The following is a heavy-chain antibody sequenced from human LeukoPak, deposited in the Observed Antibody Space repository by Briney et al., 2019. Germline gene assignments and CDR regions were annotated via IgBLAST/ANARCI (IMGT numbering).Heavy chain of an antibody. Sequence: PGGSLRLSCGASGFTFKSYGMSGVRQAPGKGLEWVSAISGSGASTYYADSVKGRFTISRDNSKNTLYLQMNSLRAEDTAVYYCAKDFWSGYYTYLLSFDSWGQGTLVTVSS. CDR3: AKDFWSGYYTYLLSFDS. V-gene: IGHV3-23*01. D-gene: IGHD3-3*01. J-gene: IGHJ4*02. CDR2: ISGSGAST. CDR1: GFTFKSYG.